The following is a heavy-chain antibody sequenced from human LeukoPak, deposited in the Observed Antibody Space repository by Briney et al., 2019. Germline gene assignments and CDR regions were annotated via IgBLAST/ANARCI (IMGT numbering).Heavy chain of an antibody. V-gene: IGHV3-53*01. CDR1: GFTVITND. D-gene: IGHD1-14*01. Sequence: GGSLRLSCAASGFTVITNDMTWVRQAPGKGLEWVSVLCSDGNTKYADSVQGRFTISRDNSKNTLYLEMNSLGPDDTAVYCCARGVEPLAANTLAYWGQGTLVTVSS. J-gene: IGHJ4*02. CDR2: LCSDGNT. CDR3: ARGVEPLAANTLAY.